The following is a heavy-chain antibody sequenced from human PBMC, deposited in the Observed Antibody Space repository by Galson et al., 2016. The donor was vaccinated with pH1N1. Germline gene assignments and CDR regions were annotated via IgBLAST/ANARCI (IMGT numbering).Heavy chain of an antibody. D-gene: IGHD1-26*01. CDR3: ARSYRGTYFIGGDRGFDY. CDR2: IYHSGST. CDR1: GGSITSNNW. V-gene: IGHV4-4*02. Sequence: ETLSLTCGVSGGSITSNNWWSWVRQPPGKGLEWIGEIYHSGSTKYNPSLESRVAISLDKSKNHFSLKVTSVTAADTAVYYCARSYRGTYFIGGDRGFDYWGQGTLVTVSS. J-gene: IGHJ4*02.